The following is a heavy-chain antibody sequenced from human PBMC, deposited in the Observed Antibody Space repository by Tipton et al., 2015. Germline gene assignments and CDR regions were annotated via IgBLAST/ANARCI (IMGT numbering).Heavy chain of an antibody. CDR3: ARLIGWFDP. CDR2: IFHTGNT. V-gene: IGHV4-39*07. J-gene: IGHJ5*02. CDR1: GGSLSRSPYY. Sequence: TLSLTCTVSGGSLSRSPYYWGWIRQPPGKGLEWIGNIFHTGNTFYNPSLKSRVTISVDESKNQFSLKLTSVTAADTALYYCARLIGWFDPWGQGTLVTVSS. D-gene: IGHD3-16*01.